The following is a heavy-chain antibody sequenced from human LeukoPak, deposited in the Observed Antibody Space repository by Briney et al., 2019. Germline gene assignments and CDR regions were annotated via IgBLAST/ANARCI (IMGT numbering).Heavy chain of an antibody. J-gene: IGHJ4*02. CDR3: ARDDCGDTCYPGGY. CDR2: IKAGNGDT. Sequence: ASVKVSCKASGYIFTKYLVHWVRQAPGQRPEWMGWIKAGNGDTKYSQNFQDRLTITRDTSASTVYMELSSLTSEDTALYYCARDDCGDTCYPGGYWGQGTLVTVSS. CDR1: GYIFTKYL. V-gene: IGHV1-3*01. D-gene: IGHD2-21*01.